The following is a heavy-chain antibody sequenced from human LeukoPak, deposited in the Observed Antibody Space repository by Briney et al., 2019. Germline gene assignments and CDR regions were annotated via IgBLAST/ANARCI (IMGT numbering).Heavy chain of an antibody. D-gene: IGHD2-2*01. Sequence: SETLSLTCAVYGGSFSGYYWSWIRQPPGKGLEWIGEINHSGSTNYNPSLKSRVTISVDTSKNQFSLKLSSVTAADTAVYYCARERVPAALGIYGMDVWGQGTTVTVSS. CDR3: ARERVPAALGIYGMDV. V-gene: IGHV4-34*01. CDR2: INHSGST. CDR1: GGSFSGYY. J-gene: IGHJ6*02.